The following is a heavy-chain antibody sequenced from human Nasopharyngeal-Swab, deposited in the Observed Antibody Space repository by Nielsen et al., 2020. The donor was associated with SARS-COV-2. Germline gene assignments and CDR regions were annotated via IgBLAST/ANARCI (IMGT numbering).Heavy chain of an antibody. CDR1: GFTFSSDG. V-gene: IGHV3-33*01. J-gene: IGHJ3*02. D-gene: IGHD3-22*01. CDR2: IWYDGSNK. Sequence: GGSLRLSWAASGFTFSSDGMHWVRQAPGKGLEWVAVIWYDGSNKYYADSVKGRFTISSDNSKNSLYLQMNSLRAGDTAVYYCARGYDSSGYLRPIDAFDIWGQGTMVTVSS. CDR3: ARGYDSSGYLRPIDAFDI.